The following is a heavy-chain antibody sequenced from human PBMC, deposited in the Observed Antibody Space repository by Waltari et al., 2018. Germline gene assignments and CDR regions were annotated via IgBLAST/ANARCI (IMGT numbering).Heavy chain of an antibody. Sequence: QFQLVQSGAEVKKPGSSVKVSCKASGGTFSSYTISWVRQAPGQGLEWMGRIIPILGIANYAQKFQGRVPITADKSTSTAYMELSSLRSEDTAVYYCARDGETKGYCSGGSCYPGWWFDPWCQGTLVTVSS. CDR3: ARDGETKGYCSGGSCYPGWWFDP. CDR2: IIPILGIA. CDR1: GGTFSSYT. D-gene: IGHD2-15*01. V-gene: IGHV1-69*08. J-gene: IGHJ5*02.